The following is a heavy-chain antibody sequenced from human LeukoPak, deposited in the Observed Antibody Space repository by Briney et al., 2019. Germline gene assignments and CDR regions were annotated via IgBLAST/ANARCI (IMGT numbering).Heavy chain of an antibody. J-gene: IGHJ3*02. D-gene: IGHD4-17*01. V-gene: IGHV3-48*01. Sequence: PGGSLRLSCAASGFTFSSYWMHWVRQAPGKGLEWVSYISSSSSAIYYADSVQGRFTISRDNAKNSLYLQLNSLRAEDTAVYYCARDGGYGDYGDAFDIWGQGTMVTVSS. CDR2: ISSSSSAI. CDR3: ARDGGYGDYGDAFDI. CDR1: GFTFSSYW.